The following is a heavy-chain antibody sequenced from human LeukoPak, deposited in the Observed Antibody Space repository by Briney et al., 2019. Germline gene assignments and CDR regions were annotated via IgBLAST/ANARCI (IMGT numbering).Heavy chain of an antibody. V-gene: IGHV1-18*01. CDR2: ISAYNGNT. CDR1: GYTFTSYD. J-gene: IGHJ3*02. Sequence: GASVKVSCKASGYTFTSYDINWVRQATGQGLEWMGWISAYNGNTNYAQKLQGRVTMTTDTSTSTAYMELRSLRSDDTAVYYCARYAPLPGAKRFAFDIWGQGTMVTVSS. CDR3: ARYAPLPGAKRFAFDI. D-gene: IGHD2-2*01.